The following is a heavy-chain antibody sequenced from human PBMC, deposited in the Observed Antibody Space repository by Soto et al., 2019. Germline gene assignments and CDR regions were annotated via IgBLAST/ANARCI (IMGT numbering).Heavy chain of an antibody. J-gene: IGHJ4*02. D-gene: IGHD1-1*01. CDR2: IQWNHDQ. V-gene: IGHV2-5*01. CDR1: GFSLNNSGVG. CDR3: AYSMSHYLIYPDIHWDH. Sequence: QITLKESGPAVVRPTQTLTLTCTFSGFSLNNSGVGVGGIRQPPGKALEWLALIQWNHDQRYSPSLKTRLSIPKDTSKNHVVFKMTNMDPVDTGTYYCAYSMSHYLIYPDIHWDHWGQGPLITVSS.